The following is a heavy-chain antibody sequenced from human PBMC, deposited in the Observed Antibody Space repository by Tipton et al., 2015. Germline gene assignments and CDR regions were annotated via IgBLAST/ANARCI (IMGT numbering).Heavy chain of an antibody. CDR3: ARRDYGDHRGMDV. Sequence: QSGAEVKKPGASVKVSCKASGYTFNDYYMHWVRQAPGQGLEWMGWINPNSGGTNYAQRFQGRVTMTRDTSISTAYMELSRLRSDDTAVYYCARRDYGDHRGMDVWGQGTTVTVSS. D-gene: IGHD4-17*01. J-gene: IGHJ6*02. V-gene: IGHV1-2*02. CDR2: INPNSGGT. CDR1: GYTFNDYY.